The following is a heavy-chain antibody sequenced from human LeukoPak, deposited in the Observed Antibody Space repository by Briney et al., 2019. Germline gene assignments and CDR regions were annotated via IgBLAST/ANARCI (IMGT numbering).Heavy chain of an antibody. CDR3: ARGNGGPYNWFDP. V-gene: IGHV4-59*01. CDR1: GASISSYY. Sequence: SETLSLTCTVSGASISSYYWSWIRQPPGKGLEGIGYLYNTRNTYYNPSLKSRVTISVDTSKNQFSLKVSSVTAADTAVYYCARGNGGPYNWFDPWGQGTPVTVSS. J-gene: IGHJ5*02. CDR2: LYNTRNT. D-gene: IGHD3-16*01.